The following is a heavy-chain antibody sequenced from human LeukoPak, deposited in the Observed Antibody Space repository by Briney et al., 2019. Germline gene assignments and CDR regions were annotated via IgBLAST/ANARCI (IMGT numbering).Heavy chain of an antibody. CDR2: INPNSGDT. D-gene: IGHD2-2*01. Sequence: ASVKVSRKASGYTFSGYYMHWVRQAPGKGLEWMGWINPNSGDTYYTQKFQGRVTMTRDTSISTAYMELSWLRSDDTAVYYCARDWRYCSSTNCFPYNWFDPWGQGTLVTVSS. CDR3: ARDWRYCSSTNCFPYNWFDP. CDR1: GYTFSGYY. J-gene: IGHJ5*02. V-gene: IGHV1-2*02.